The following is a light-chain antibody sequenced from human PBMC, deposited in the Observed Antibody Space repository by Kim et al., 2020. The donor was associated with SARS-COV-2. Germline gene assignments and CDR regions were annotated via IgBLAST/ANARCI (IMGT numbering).Light chain of an antibody. CDR2: YDS. CDR1: DIGSKS. V-gene: IGLV3-21*04. Sequence: SYELTQPPSVSVAPGKTARITCGGSDIGSKSVHWYQEKPGQAPVLVIYYDSDRPSGIPERFSGSTSGNTATLTISRVEAGDEADYYCQVWDTSDHWVFGGGTKLTVL. CDR3: QVWDTSDHWV. J-gene: IGLJ3*02.